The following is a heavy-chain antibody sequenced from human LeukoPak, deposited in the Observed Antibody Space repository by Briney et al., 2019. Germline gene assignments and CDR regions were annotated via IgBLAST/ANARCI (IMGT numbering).Heavy chain of an antibody. D-gene: IGHD4-23*01. CDR3: ARATVAQDY. Sequence: GGSLRLSCAASGFTFSSYSMNWVRQTPGKGLEWVSSISSTSSYIYYADSVKGRFTISRDNSKNTLYLQMNSLRAEDTAVYYCARATVAQDYWGQGTLVTVSS. CDR1: GFTFSSYS. V-gene: IGHV3-21*01. J-gene: IGHJ4*02. CDR2: ISSTSSYI.